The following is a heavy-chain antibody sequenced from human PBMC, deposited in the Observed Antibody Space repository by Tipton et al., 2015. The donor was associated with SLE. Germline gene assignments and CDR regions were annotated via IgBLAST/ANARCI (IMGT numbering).Heavy chain of an antibody. Sequence: LRLSCSVSGGSISSCINCWAWIRQPPGKGLEWIGTIYYGGNSYYNSSLKSRVSMSVDTSKNQFSLRLTSVTAADTAVYYCARHQRWSPMVSFDYWGQGTLVTVSS. CDR1: GGSISSCINC. J-gene: IGHJ4*02. D-gene: IGHD4-23*01. CDR2: IYYGGNS. V-gene: IGHV4-39*01. CDR3: ARHQRWSPMVSFDY.